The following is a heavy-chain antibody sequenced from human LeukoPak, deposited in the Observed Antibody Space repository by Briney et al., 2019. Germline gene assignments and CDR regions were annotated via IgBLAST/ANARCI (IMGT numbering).Heavy chain of an antibody. CDR3: ARNTQHYYDSSGYPG. CDR1: GGSFSGYY. D-gene: IGHD3-22*01. J-gene: IGHJ4*02. Sequence: SETLSLTCAVYGGSFSGYYWSWIRQPPGKGLEWIGEINHSGRTNYNPSIKSRVTISVDTSKNQFSLKLSSVTAADTAVYYCARNTQHYYDSSGYPGWGQGTLVTVSS. V-gene: IGHV4-34*01. CDR2: INHSGRT.